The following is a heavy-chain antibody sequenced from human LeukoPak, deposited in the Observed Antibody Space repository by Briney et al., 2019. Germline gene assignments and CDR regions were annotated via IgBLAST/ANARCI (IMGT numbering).Heavy chain of an antibody. CDR2: ISGSGGST. J-gene: IGHJ6*02. V-gene: IGHV3-23*01. D-gene: IGHD3-3*01. CDR1: GFTFTSYA. CDR3: AKVLVPASGFYYYGMDV. Sequence: GGSLRLSCAASGFTFTSYAMNWVRQAPGKGLEWVSAISGSGGSTYYADSVKGRFTSSRDNSKNTLYLQMNSLRAEDTAVYYCAKVLVPASGFYYYGMDVWGQGTTVTVSS.